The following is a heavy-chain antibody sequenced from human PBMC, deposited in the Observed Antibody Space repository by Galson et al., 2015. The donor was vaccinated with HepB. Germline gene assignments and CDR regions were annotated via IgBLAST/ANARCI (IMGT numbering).Heavy chain of an antibody. V-gene: IGHV3-23*01. CDR2: ISGSGGST. D-gene: IGHD3-10*01. J-gene: IGHJ3*02. CDR3: AKATGEWDAFDI. Sequence: SLRLSCAASGFTFSSYAMSWVRQAPGKGLEWVSAISGSGGSTYYADSVKGRFTISRDNSKNTLYLQMNSLRAEDTAVYYCAKATGEWDAFDIWGQGTMVTVSS. CDR1: GFTFSSYA.